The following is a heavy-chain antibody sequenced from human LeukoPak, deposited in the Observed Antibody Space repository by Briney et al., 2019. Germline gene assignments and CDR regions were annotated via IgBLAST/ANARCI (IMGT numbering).Heavy chain of an antibody. V-gene: IGHV1-2*04. Sequence: GASVKVSCKASGYIFTGYYMHWVRQAPGQGLEWMGWINPNSGGTNYAQKFQGWVTMTRDTSISTAYMELSRLRSDDTAVYYCARESVLWFGESWVYYFDYWGQGTLVTVSS. D-gene: IGHD3-10*01. J-gene: IGHJ4*02. CDR2: INPNSGGT. CDR3: ARESVLWFGESWVYYFDY. CDR1: GYIFTGYY.